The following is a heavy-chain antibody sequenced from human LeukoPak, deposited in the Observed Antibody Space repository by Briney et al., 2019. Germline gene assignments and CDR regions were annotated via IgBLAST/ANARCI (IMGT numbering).Heavy chain of an antibody. D-gene: IGHD6-6*01. CDR3: ARDDFSIAARRVDY. Sequence: GGSLRLSCVASGFTFTDYSFNWVRQAPGKGLEWVSYISSSGSTIYYADSVKGRFTISRDNAKNSLYLQMNSLRAEDTAVYYCARDDFSIAARRVDYWGQGTLVTVSS. CDR2: ISSSGSTI. J-gene: IGHJ4*02. CDR1: GFTFTDYS. V-gene: IGHV3-48*04.